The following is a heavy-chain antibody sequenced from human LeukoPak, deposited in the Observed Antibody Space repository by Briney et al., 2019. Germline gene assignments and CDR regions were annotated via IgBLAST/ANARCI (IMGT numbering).Heavy chain of an antibody. CDR3: ARATTTRTRFDY. V-gene: IGHV3-53*01. CDR2: IYSGGST. CDR1: GFTVSSNY. D-gene: IGHD4-17*01. J-gene: IGHJ4*02. Sequence: GSLRLSFAASGFTVSSNYMSWVRQAPGKGLEWVSVIYSGGSTYYADSVKGRFTLSRDNSKNTLYLQMNSLRDEDTAVYFCARATTTRTRFDYWGQGTLVTVSS.